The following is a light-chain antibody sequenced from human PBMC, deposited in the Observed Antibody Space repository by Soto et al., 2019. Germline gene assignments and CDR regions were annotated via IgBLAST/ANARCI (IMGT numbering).Light chain of an antibody. CDR1: QSVNTY. V-gene: IGKV3-11*01. CDR2: DAS. CDR3: QQRSDWPLT. J-gene: IGKJ4*01. Sequence: EIVLTQSPATLSLSPGERATLSCRASQSVNTYLAWYQQKPGQAPRLLIYDASNRATGIPARFSGSGSRTDFTLTISSLEPEDFAVYYCQQRSDWPLTCGGGTKVDI.